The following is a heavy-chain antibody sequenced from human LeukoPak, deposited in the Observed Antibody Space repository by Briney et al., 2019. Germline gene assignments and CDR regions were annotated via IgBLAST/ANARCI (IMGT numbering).Heavy chain of an antibody. D-gene: IGHD6-13*01. J-gene: IGHJ4*02. CDR3: ARKGSTWYWHY. V-gene: IGHV4-34*01. CDR1: GGSFSGDL. Sequence: SETLSLTCAVYGGSFSGDLWSWIRQPPGKGLVWIGEINHSGSTNYNPSLKSRVTISVDPSKNQFSLKLSSVTAADTAVYYCARKGSTWYWHYWGQGTLVTVSS. CDR2: INHSGST.